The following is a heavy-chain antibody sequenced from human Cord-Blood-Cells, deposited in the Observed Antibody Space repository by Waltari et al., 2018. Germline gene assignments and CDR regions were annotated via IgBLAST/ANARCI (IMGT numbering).Heavy chain of an antibody. J-gene: IGHJ4*02. D-gene: IGHD3-3*01. CDR2: IWYDGSNK. V-gene: IGHV3-33*01. CDR3: ARDRSILEWLFDY. CDR1: GFRFSSYG. Sequence: QVQLLESGGGVVQPGRSLRLSGAAYGFRFSSYGMHWVGQAPGKGLEWVAVIWYDGSNKYYADSVKGRFTISRDNSKNTLYLQMNSLRAEDTAVYYCARDRSILEWLFDYWGQGTLVTVSS.